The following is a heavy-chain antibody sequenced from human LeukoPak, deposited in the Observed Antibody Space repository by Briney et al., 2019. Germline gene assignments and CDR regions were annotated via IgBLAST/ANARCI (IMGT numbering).Heavy chain of an antibody. CDR1: GGSFSGYY. CDR3: ASSPRGLRYFVFSGMDV. CDR2: INHSGST. D-gene: IGHD3-9*01. Sequence: KPSETLSLTCAAYGGSFSGYYWSWIRQPPGKGLEWIGEINHSGSTNYNPSLKSRVTISVDTSKNQFSLKLSSVTAADTAVYYCASSPRGLRYFVFSGMDVWGKGTTVTVSS. V-gene: IGHV4-34*01. J-gene: IGHJ6*04.